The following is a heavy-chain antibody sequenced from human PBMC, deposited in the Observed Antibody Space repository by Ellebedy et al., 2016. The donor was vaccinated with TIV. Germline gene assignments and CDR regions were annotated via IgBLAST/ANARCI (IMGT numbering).Heavy chain of an antibody. CDR2: VVYSGTT. CDR1: GDSITSYH. CDR3: AGMRTGDRPFGY. D-gene: IGHD2-8*02. J-gene: IGHJ4*02. Sequence: MPSETLSLTCTVSGDSITSYHWNWIRQSPGKELEWFGYVVYSGTTNYNPSLKSRVTISIDTSKNQFSRGLRSLTAADAAVYYCAGMRTGDRPFGYWGQGALVTVSS. V-gene: IGHV4-59*01.